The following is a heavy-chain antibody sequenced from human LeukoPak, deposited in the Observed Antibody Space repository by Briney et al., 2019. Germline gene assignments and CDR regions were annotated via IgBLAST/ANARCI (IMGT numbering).Heavy chain of an antibody. CDR2: INPNSGGT. V-gene: IGHV1-2*02. CDR1: GYTFTDFY. D-gene: IGHD3-9*01. Sequence: ASVKVSCKASGYTFTDFYIHWVRQAPGQGLEWMGWINPNSGGTKYAQKFQGRVTMTRDTSISTAYMELRSLSSDDTAVYYCARVGGGLYGFLTGYDYWGQGTLVTVSS. J-gene: IGHJ4*02. CDR3: ARVGGGLYGFLTGYDY.